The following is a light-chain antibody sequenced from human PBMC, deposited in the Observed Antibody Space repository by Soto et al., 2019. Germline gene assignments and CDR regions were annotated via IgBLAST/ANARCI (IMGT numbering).Light chain of an antibody. J-gene: IGLJ2*01. CDR1: SSDVGGYNY. V-gene: IGLV2-14*01. CDR3: SSYTSSSTLDVV. Sequence: QSARTQPASVSGSPGQSITISCTGTSSDVGGYNYVSWYQQHPGKAPKRMIYDVSNRPSGVSNPFSGSKSGNTASLTISGLQAEDEADYYCSSYTSSSTLDVVFGGGTKLTVL. CDR2: DVS.